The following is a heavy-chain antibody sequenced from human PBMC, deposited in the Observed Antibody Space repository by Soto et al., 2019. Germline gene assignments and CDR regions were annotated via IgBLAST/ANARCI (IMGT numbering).Heavy chain of an antibody. CDR3: ARDPQDVVVVAAAGYYYYGMDV. CDR1: GFTFSSYA. D-gene: IGHD2-15*01. J-gene: IGHJ6*02. Sequence: GGSLRLSCAASGFTFSSYAMHWVRQAPGKGLEWVAVISYDGSNKYYADSVKGRFTISRDNSKNTLYLQMNSLRAEDTAVYYCARDPQDVVVVAAAGYYYYGMDVWGQGTTVTVSS. V-gene: IGHV3-30-3*01. CDR2: ISYDGSNK.